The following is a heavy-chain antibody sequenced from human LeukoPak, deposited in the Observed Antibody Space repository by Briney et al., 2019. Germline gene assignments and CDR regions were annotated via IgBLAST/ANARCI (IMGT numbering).Heavy chain of an antibody. J-gene: IGHJ6*03. CDR3: ASGGSSGWYIYYMDV. CDR1: GGSISSGSYY. CDR2: IYTSGST. Sequence: SETLSLTCTVSGGSISSGSYYWGWIRQPAGKGLEWIGRIYTSGSTNYNPSLKRRVTISVATSKNQCSLKLSSVTAADTDVYYCASGGSSGWYIYYMDVWGKGTTVTVSS. V-gene: IGHV4-61*02. D-gene: IGHD6-19*01.